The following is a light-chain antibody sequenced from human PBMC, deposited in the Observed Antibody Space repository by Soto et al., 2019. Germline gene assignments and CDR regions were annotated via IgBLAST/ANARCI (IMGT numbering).Light chain of an antibody. CDR3: SSYTRSDTDL. Sequence: QSALTQPASVSGSPGQSVTISCTGTRSDIGAYKYVSWYQQHPGKAPRLMIYDVNNRPSGVSNRFSGSKSGNTASLTISGLQAEDEADYYCSSYTRSDTDLFGPGTQLTVL. CDR2: DVN. CDR1: RSDIGAYKY. J-gene: IGLJ1*01. V-gene: IGLV2-14*01.